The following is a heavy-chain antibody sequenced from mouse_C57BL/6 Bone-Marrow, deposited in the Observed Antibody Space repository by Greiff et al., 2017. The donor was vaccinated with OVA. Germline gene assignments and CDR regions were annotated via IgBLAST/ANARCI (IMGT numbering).Heavy chain of an antibody. V-gene: IGHV1-69*01. J-gene: IGHJ1*03. CDR2: IDPSDSYT. D-gene: IGHD2-3*01. CDR1: GYTFTGYW. Sequence: QVQLQQSGAELMKPGASVKLSCKATGYTFTGYWIEWVKQRPGQGLEWIGEIDPSDSYTNYNQKFKGKSTLTVDKSSSTAYMQLSSLTSEDSAVYYCALYDGYYRYFDVWGTGTTVTVSS. CDR3: ALYDGYYRYFDV.